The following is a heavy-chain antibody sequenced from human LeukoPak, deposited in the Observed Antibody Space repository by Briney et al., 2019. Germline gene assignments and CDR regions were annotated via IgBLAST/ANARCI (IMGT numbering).Heavy chain of an antibody. Sequence: SETLSLTCTDSGGPISTYYWSWIRQPPGKGLEWIGYIYYSGNTNYNPSLKSRVTISVDTSKNQFSLKLSSVTAADTAVYYCARHPGIDAFDIWGQGTMVTVSS. CDR2: IYYSGNT. J-gene: IGHJ3*02. CDR1: GGPISTYY. D-gene: IGHD3-10*01. V-gene: IGHV4-59*08. CDR3: ARHPGIDAFDI.